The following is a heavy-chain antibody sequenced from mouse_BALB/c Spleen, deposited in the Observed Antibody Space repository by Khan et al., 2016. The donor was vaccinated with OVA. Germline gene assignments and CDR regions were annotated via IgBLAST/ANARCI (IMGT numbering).Heavy chain of an antibody. V-gene: IGHV2-6-1*01. J-gene: IGHJ4*01. CDR3: ARNDRYFCALDY. CDR2: IWSDGST. CDR1: GFSLTSYG. Sequence: QVQLKESGPGLVAPSQSLSITCTISGFSLTSYGVHWVRQPPGKGLEWLVVIWSDGSTTYNSALKSRLSITKDNSKSQVFLKMNSLQIDDTAMYXCARNDRYFCALDYWGQGTSVTVSS. D-gene: IGHD2-14*01.